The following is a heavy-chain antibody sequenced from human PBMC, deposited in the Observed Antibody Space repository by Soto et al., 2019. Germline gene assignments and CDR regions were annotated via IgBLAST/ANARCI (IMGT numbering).Heavy chain of an antibody. D-gene: IGHD2-21*02. CDR3: ARNIVVVTATNNWFDP. J-gene: IGHJ5*02. Sequence: SETLSLTCTVSGGSISSSSYYWGWIRQPPGKGLEWIGSIYYSGSTYYNPSLKSRVTISVDTSKNQFSLKLSSVTAADTAVYYCARNIVVVTATNNWFDPWGQGTLVTVSS. V-gene: IGHV4-39*01. CDR2: IYYSGST. CDR1: GGSISSSSYY.